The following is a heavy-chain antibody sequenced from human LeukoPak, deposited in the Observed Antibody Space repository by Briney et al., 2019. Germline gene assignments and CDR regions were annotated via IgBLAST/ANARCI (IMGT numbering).Heavy chain of an antibody. D-gene: IGHD3-10*01. CDR1: GFTVSSNY. CDR2: IYSGGST. V-gene: IGHV3-53*01. Sequence: PGGSLRLSCVVSGFTVSSNYMTWVRQAPGKGLEWVSVIYSGGSTYYADSVKGRFTISRDNSKNTLYLQLNSLRAEDTALYFCAKDRPTYGSGSPIDFWGQGTLVTVSS. J-gene: IGHJ4*02. CDR3: AKDRPTYGSGSPIDF.